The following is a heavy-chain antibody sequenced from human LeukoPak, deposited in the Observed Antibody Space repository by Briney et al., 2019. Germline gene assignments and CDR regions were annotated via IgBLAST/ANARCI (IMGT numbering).Heavy chain of an antibody. V-gene: IGHV1-2*04. D-gene: IGHD6-19*01. J-gene: IGHJ6*02. CDR2: INPNSGGT. Sequence: GASVTVSCKASGYTFTGYYMHWVRQAPGQGLEWMGWINPNSGGTNYAQKFQGWVTMTRDTSISTAYMELSRLRSDDTAVYYCAREELPSVGIAVAGYGMDVWGQGTTVTVSS. CDR1: GYTFTGYY. CDR3: AREELPSVGIAVAGYGMDV.